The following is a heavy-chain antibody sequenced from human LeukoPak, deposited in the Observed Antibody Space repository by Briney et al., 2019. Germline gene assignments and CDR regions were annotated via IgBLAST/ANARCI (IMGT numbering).Heavy chain of an antibody. Sequence: GESLKISCKGSGYSFTSYWIGWVRQMPGKGLEWMGIIYPGDSDTRYSPSFQGQVTISADKSISTAYLQWSSLKASDTATYYCARPNCSGGSCYSVWFDPWGQGTLVTVSS. CDR3: ARPNCSGGSCYSVWFDP. CDR2: IYPGDSDT. D-gene: IGHD2-15*01. J-gene: IGHJ5*02. CDR1: GYSFTSYW. V-gene: IGHV5-51*01.